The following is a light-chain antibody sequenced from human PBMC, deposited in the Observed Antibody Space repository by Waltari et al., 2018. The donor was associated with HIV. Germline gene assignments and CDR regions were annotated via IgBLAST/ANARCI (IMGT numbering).Light chain of an antibody. CDR3: QQYFSVPPT. Sequence: DIVMTQSPDSLAVSLAERDTINCMSSRTVFYRPHNRNYLDWYPTRPGPPPKVLIFGASTRAYGVPARFGSGGSGTDFSLTLSSLQADDVSIYYCQQYFSVPPTFGGGTKVEI. V-gene: IGKV4-1*01. CDR1: RTVFYRPHNRNY. J-gene: IGKJ4*01. CDR2: GAS.